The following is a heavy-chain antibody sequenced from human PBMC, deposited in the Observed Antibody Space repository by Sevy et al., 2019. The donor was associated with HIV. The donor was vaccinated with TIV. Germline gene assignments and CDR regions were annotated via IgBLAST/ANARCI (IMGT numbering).Heavy chain of an antibody. J-gene: IGHJ6*02. D-gene: IGHD6-13*01. Sequence: SETLSLTCAVYGGSFSGYYWSWIRQPPGKGLEWIGEINHSGSTNYNPSLKSRVTISVDTSKKRFSLKLSSVTAADTAVYYCARVGSSWPRVYYYYGMDVWGQGTTVTVSS. CDR1: GGSFSGYY. CDR3: ARVGSSWPRVYYYYGMDV. V-gene: IGHV4-34*01. CDR2: INHSGST.